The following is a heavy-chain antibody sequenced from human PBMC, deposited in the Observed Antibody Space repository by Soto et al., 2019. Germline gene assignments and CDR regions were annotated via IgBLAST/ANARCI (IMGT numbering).Heavy chain of an antibody. V-gene: IGHV5-51*01. D-gene: IGHD3-10*01. Sequence: GESLKISCKGSGYSVTSYWIGWVRQMPGKGLEWMGIIYPGDSDTRYSPSFQGQVTISADKSISTAYLQWSSLKASDTAMYYCAINYYGSGSYYEDYYYGMDVWGQGTTVTVSS. J-gene: IGHJ6*02. CDR3: AINYYGSGSYYEDYYYGMDV. CDR1: GYSVTSYW. CDR2: IYPGDSDT.